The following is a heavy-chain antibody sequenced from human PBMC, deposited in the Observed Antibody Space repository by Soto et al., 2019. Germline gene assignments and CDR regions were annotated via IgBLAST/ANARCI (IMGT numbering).Heavy chain of an antibody. Sequence: GGSLRLSCAASGFTFSSYAMHWVRQAPGKGLEWGAVISYDGRNKYYADSVKGRFTISRDNSKNTLYLQMNSLRAEDTAVYYCARVGPRTVAGFDYWGQGTLVTVSS. CDR2: ISYDGRNK. D-gene: IGHD6-19*01. CDR1: GFTFSSYA. V-gene: IGHV3-30*04. J-gene: IGHJ4*02. CDR3: ARVGPRTVAGFDY.